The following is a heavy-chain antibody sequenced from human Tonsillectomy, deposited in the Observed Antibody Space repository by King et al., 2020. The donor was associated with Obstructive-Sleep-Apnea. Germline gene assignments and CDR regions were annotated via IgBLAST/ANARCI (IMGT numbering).Heavy chain of an antibody. D-gene: IGHD2-2*01. J-gene: IGHJ4*02. CDR1: GDSFSTYA. V-gene: IGHV1-69*01. CDR3: ARGASWDKYYFDY. CDR2: IIPIFGTS. Sequence: QLVQSGAEVRKPGSSVKVSCKASGDSFSTYAINWVRQAPGQGLEWMGGIIPIFGTSNSAQKFQGRVTITADESASTVYLGLSSLRSEDTAVYYCARGASWDKYYFDYWGQGTLVTVSS.